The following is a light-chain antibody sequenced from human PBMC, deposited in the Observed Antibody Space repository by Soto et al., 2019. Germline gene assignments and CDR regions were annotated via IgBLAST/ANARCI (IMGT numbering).Light chain of an antibody. V-gene: IGLV2-14*01. CDR2: DVS. CDR3: SSYTSSSTQV. Sequence: QSALTQPASVSGSPGQSITISCTGTSSDVGGYNYVSWYQQHPGKAPKLMIYDVSNRPSGVSNRFSGSKSGNTASLTISGLQAEDDAGYYCSSYTSSSTQVFGTGTKLTVL. J-gene: IGLJ1*01. CDR1: SSDVGGYNY.